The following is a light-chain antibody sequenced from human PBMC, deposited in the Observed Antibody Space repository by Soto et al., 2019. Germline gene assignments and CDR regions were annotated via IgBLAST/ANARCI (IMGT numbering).Light chain of an antibody. Sequence: EVVMTQSPATLSVSPGERATLSCRASEGVGSNLAWYQQKPGQAPRLLIYTASTRATGIPAKFSASGSGTEFTLTISSLQSEDFAVYYCQQYNKWPQTFGQGTKVDIK. J-gene: IGKJ1*01. V-gene: IGKV3-15*01. CDR2: TAS. CDR1: EGVGSN. CDR3: QQYNKWPQT.